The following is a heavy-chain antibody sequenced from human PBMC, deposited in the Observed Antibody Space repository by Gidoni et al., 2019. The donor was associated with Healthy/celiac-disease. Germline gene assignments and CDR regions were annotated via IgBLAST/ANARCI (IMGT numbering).Heavy chain of an antibody. CDR1: GFTFSSYW. J-gene: IGHJ4*02. CDR3: ATGPAVAGSLMFDY. CDR2: INSDGSST. Sequence: EVQLVESGGGLVQPGGSLRLSCAASGFTFSSYWMHWVRQAPGKGLVWVSRINSDGSSTSYADSVKGRFTISRDNAKNTLYLQMNSLRAEDTAVYYCATGPAVAGSLMFDYWGQGTLVTVSS. D-gene: IGHD6-19*01. V-gene: IGHV3-74*01.